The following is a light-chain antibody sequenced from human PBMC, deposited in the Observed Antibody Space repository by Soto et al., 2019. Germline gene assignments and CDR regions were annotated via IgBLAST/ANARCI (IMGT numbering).Light chain of an antibody. J-gene: IGLJ2*01. CDR3: SSQAGSDSLMV. Sequence: QSVLTQPASVSGSPGQSITISCTGTSSDVGGYNYVSWYQQHPGKAPKLMIYEVSNRPSGVSNRFSGSKSANTASLTVSGLQDEDEAEYYCSSQAGSDSLMVFGGGTKLTVL. CDR2: EVS. V-gene: IGLV2-14*01. CDR1: SSDVGGYNY.